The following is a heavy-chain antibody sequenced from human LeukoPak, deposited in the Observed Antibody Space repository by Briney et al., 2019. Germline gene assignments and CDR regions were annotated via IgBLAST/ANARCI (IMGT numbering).Heavy chain of an antibody. Sequence: ASVKVSCKASGYTFTSYDINWVRQATGQGLEWMGWMSPNSGDTGYAQKFQGRVTMTRDTFISTAYMELSSLRSEDTAVYYCARGPPNWGLDYWGPGTQVTVSS. J-gene: IGHJ4*02. CDR1: GYTFTSYD. D-gene: IGHD7-27*01. V-gene: IGHV1-8*01. CDR2: MSPNSGDT. CDR3: ARGPPNWGLDY.